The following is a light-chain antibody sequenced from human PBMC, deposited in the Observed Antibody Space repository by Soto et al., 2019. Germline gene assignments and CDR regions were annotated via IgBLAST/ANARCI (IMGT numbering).Light chain of an antibody. CDR2: DAS. CDR1: QSVSSY. CDR3: QQRSNWPPAWT. Sequence: EIGLTQSAATLSLSPGERATLSCRASQSVSSYLAWYQQKPGQAPRLLIYDASNRATGIPARFSGSGSGTDFTLTISSLEPEDFAVYYCQQRSNWPPAWTFGQGTKVDIK. J-gene: IGKJ1*01. V-gene: IGKV3-11*01.